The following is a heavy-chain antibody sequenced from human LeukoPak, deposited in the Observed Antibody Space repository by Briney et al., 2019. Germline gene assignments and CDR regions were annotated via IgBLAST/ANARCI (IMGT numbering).Heavy chain of an antibody. CDR1: GFTFSSYW. CDR2: IKQDGSEK. V-gene: IGHV3-7*01. Sequence: GESLRLSCAASGFTFSSYWMSWVRQAPGKGLEWVANIKQDGSEKYYVDSVKGRFTISRDNAKNSLYLQMNSLRAEDTAVYYCASHPGTYYYYYLDVWGKGTTVTVSS. D-gene: IGHD1-14*01. CDR3: ASHPGTYYYYYLDV. J-gene: IGHJ6*03.